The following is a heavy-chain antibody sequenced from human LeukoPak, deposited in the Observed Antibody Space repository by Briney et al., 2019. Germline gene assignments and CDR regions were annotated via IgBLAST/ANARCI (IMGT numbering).Heavy chain of an antibody. J-gene: IGHJ3*02. CDR3: ARRSSSYLAFDI. CDR2: IHPADSDT. CDR1: GYSFTNYW. V-gene: IGHV5-51*01. D-gene: IGHD6-6*01. Sequence: KVGESLKISCKGSGYSFTNYWLGWVRQVPGKGLEWMGVIHPADSDTRYSPSFQGQVTISADKSISTAYLQWSSLKASDTAMYYCARRSSSYLAFDIWGQGTMVTVSS.